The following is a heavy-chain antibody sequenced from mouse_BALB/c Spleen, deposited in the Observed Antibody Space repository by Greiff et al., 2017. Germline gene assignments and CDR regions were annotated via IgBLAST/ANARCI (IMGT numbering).Heavy chain of an antibody. J-gene: IGHJ4*01. Sequence: QVQLKQSGPGLVQPSQSLSITCTVSGFSLTSYGVHWVRQSPGKGLKWLGVIWSGGSTDYNAAFISRLSISKDNSKSQVFFKMNSLQADDTAIYYCARNFLTTAIYYYAMDYWGQGTSVTVSS. D-gene: IGHD1-2*01. CDR3: ARNFLTTAIYYYAMDY. CDR2: IWSGGST. CDR1: GFSLTSYG. V-gene: IGHV2-4-1*01.